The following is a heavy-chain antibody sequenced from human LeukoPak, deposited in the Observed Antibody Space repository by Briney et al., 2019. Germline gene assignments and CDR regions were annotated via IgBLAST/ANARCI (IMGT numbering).Heavy chain of an antibody. CDR1: GGTFSSYA. CDR2: IIPIFGTA. D-gene: IGHD6-13*01. V-gene: IGHV1-69*13. J-gene: IGHJ5*02. CDR3: ARDLYSSSWYVWFDP. Sequence: ASVKVSCKAPGGTFSSYAISWVRQAPGQGLEWMGGIIPIFGTANYAQKFQGRVTITADESTSTAYMELSSLRSEDTAVYYCARDLYSSSWYVWFDPWGQGTLVTVSS.